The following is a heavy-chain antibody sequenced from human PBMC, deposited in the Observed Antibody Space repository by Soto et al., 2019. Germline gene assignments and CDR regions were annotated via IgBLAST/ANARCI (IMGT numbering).Heavy chain of an antibody. CDR2: IYYSGST. CDR1: GGSINSSSSF. CDR3: ARHVFGDYGPWFDP. V-gene: IGHV4-39*01. Sequence: PAETLALTCTVSGGSINSSSSFWAWIRQPPGKVLEWIGTIYYSGSTYYNPSLRGRVTISVYPSQNQFSLKVSSVTAADTALYYCARHVFGDYGPWFDPCRQGTLFT. J-gene: IGHJ5*02. D-gene: IGHD4-17*01.